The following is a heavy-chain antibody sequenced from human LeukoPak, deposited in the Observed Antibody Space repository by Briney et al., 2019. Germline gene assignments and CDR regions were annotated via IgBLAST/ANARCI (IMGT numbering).Heavy chain of an antibody. CDR1: GFTFSSHS. J-gene: IGHJ4*02. CDR3: AREESGYAYAYPDY. Sequence: GGSLRLSCAASGFTFSSHSMHWVRQAPGKGLEYVSAITNSGGSTYYADSVKGRFTISRDNSKNMLYLQMGSLREEDMATYYCAREESGYAYAYPDYWGQGTLVTVSS. V-gene: IGHV3-64*02. D-gene: IGHD3-16*01. CDR2: ITNSGGST.